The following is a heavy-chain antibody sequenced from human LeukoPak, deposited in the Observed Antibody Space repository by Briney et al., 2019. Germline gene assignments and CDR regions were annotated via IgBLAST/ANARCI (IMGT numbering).Heavy chain of an antibody. CDR3: ARGPIQLWSYFDY. CDR1: GFTFSIYW. CDR2: IKEDGSEE. V-gene: IGHV3-7*01. D-gene: IGHD5-18*01. J-gene: IGHJ4*02. Sequence: PGGSLRLSCTASGFTFSIYWMSWVRQAPGKGLEWVASIKEDGSEEHYVDSVKGRFTITRDNARNSLYLQMNSLRAEDTAVYYCARGPIQLWSYFDYWGQGTLVTVSS.